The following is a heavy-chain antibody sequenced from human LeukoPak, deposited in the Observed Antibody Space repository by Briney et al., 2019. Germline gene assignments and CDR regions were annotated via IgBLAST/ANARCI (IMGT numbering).Heavy chain of an antibody. Sequence: TSETLSLTCTVSGGSISSYYWSWIRQLPGKGLEWFGYIYYSGSTNYNPSLKSRVTISVDTSKNQFSLKLSSVTAADTAVYYCARDGDCTNGVCPRHFDYWGQGTLVTVSS. D-gene: IGHD2-8*01. V-gene: IGHV4-59*01. CDR1: GGSISSYY. CDR3: ARDGDCTNGVCPRHFDY. J-gene: IGHJ4*02. CDR2: IYYSGST.